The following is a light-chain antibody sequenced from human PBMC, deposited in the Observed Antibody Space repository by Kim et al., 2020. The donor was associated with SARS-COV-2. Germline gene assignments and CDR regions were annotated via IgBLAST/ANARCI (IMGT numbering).Light chain of an antibody. CDR2: GVD. CDR1: SSDIGAYDS. V-gene: IGLV2-14*03. CDR3: ISYTRGSSLM. J-gene: IGLJ3*02. Sequence: QSALTQPASVSGSPGQSITISCTGTSSDIGAYDSVCWYQQLPDRAPKLIIYGVDDRPSGVSSRFSASTSGHTASLTISGLQAEDEADYFCISYTRGSSLMFGGGTQLTVL.